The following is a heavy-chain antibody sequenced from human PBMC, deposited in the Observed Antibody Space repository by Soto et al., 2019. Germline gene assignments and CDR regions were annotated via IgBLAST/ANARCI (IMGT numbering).Heavy chain of an antibody. D-gene: IGHD4-17*01. CDR3: RADLPHWGDYAFAY. V-gene: IGHV3-15*07. Sequence: EVQLAESGGDLVKPGGSLRLSCAASGFTFSGAWMNWVRQTPGKGLEWVGRIKSEVNGGTVDYAAPVKGRFVISRDDSKNTLYLEMNSIKKEDTAVYYCRADLPHWGDYAFAYWEQGTLVTVYS. CDR1: GFTFSGAW. J-gene: IGHJ4*02. CDR2: IKSEVNGGTV.